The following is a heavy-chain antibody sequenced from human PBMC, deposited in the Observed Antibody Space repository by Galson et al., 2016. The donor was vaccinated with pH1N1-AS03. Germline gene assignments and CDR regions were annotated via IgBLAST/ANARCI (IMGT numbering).Heavy chain of an antibody. CDR1: GFTFSNYA. V-gene: IGHV3-23*01. Sequence: SLRLSCAASGFTFSNYAMGWVRQAPGKGLEWVSALSNSAASTYYADSVKGRFTISRDNSKNTLYLQMNSPRAEDTAIYYCAREIHFSGPLDYWGQGTLVTVSS. J-gene: IGHJ4*02. CDR2: LSNSAAST. D-gene: IGHD6-19*01. CDR3: AREIHFSGPLDY.